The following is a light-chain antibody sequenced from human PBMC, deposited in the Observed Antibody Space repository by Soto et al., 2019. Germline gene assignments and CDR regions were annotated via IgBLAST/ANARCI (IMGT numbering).Light chain of an antibody. CDR1: SSNIGSNT. Sequence: QSVLTQPPSASGTLGQRVTISCSGSSSNIGSNTVNWYQQLPGTAPKLLIYSNNQRPSGVPDRFSGSKPGTSASLAISGLQSEDEADYYCAAWDDSLNGVVFGGGTKLTVL. CDR2: SNN. CDR3: AAWDDSLNGVV. V-gene: IGLV1-44*01. J-gene: IGLJ2*01.